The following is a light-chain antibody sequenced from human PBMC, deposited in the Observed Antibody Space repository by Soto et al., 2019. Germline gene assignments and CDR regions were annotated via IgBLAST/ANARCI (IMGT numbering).Light chain of an antibody. V-gene: IGKV3-15*01. J-gene: IGKJ1*01. CDR2: DAS. Sequence: EIVMMQSPATLSVSPGEGATFSCRASQSINTKIAWYQLKPGQAPRLLIYDASIRATGIPARFSGSGSGTEFSLTINSLQSEDFGVYFCQQYDQWWTFGQGTKVDIK. CDR3: QQYDQWWT. CDR1: QSINTK.